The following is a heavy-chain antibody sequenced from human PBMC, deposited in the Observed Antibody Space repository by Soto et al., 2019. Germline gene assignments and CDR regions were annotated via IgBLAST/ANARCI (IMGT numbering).Heavy chain of an antibody. Sequence: GWSLRLSCASSVFTFISYAMHWVRQAPGKGLEWVAVISYDGSNKYYADSVKGRFTISRDNSKNTLYLQMNSLRAEDTAVYYCARDGSGYCSSTSCYERTFDYWGQGTLVTVSS. CDR1: VFTFISYA. CDR2: ISYDGSNK. D-gene: IGHD2-2*01. CDR3: ARDGSGYCSSTSCYERTFDY. V-gene: IGHV3-30-3*01. J-gene: IGHJ4*02.